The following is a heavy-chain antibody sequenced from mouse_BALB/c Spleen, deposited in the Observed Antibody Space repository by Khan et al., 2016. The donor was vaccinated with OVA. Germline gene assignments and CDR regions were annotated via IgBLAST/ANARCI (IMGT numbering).Heavy chain of an antibody. CDR1: GYTFTDYY. CDR2: ISPGSGDT. J-gene: IGHJ3*01. CDR3: ARRNYFGYTFAY. V-gene: IGHV1-77*01. D-gene: IGHD1-2*01. Sequence: QVQLQQSGAELARPGASVKLSCKASGYTFTDYYINWVKLGTGQGLEWIGEISPGSGDTYYNERFKGKATLTADKSSSTAYMQLSSLTSEASAVYFCARRNYFGYTFAYWGQGTLVTVSA.